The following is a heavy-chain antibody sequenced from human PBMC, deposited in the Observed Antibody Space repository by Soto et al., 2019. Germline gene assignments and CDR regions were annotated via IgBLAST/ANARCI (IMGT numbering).Heavy chain of an antibody. CDR1: GYTFTSYG. Sequence: ASVKVSCKASGYTFTSYGISWVRQAPGQGLEWMGWISAYNGNTNYAQKLQGRVTMTTDTSTSTAYMELRSLRSDDTAVYYCARDISSTSCYGCFGGYWGQGTLVTVSS. CDR3: ARDISSTSCYGCFGGY. V-gene: IGHV1-18*04. D-gene: IGHD2-2*01. J-gene: IGHJ4*02. CDR2: ISAYNGNT.